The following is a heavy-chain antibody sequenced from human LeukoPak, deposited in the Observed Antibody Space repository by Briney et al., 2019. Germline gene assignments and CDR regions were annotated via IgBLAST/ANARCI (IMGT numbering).Heavy chain of an antibody. CDR1: GFTFDDYA. CDR2: ISSSSSYI. V-gene: IGHV3-21*01. J-gene: IGHJ4*02. Sequence: GGSLRLSCAASGFTFDDYAMHWVRQAPGKGLEWVSSISSSSSYIYYADSVKGRFTISRDNAKNSLYLQMNSLKAEDTAVYYCARVWVGSYGDRYVDYWGQGTLVTVSS. D-gene: IGHD4-17*01. CDR3: ARVWVGSYGDRYVDY.